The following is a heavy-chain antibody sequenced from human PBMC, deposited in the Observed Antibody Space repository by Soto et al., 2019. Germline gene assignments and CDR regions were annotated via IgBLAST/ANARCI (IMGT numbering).Heavy chain of an antibody. V-gene: IGHV5-51*01. CDR2: IYPGDSDT. CDR3: AIRLAANDLDYSSYYYMDV. J-gene: IGHJ6*03. D-gene: IGHD6-13*01. CDR1: GYSFTSYW. Sequence: GESLKISCKGSGYSFTSYWIGWVRQMPGKGLEWMGIIYPGDSDTRYSPSFQGQVTISADKSISTAYLQWSSLKASDTAMYYCAIRLAANDLDYSSYYYMDVWGKGTTVTVYS.